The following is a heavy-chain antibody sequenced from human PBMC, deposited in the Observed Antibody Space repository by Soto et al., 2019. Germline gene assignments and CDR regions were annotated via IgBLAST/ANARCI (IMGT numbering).Heavy chain of an antibody. CDR1: GFTFISYA. D-gene: IGHD3-10*01. Sequence: EVQLLESGGGLVQPGGSLRLSCAASGFTFISYAMSWVRQAPGKGLEWVSAISGSGGSTYYADSVKGRFTISRDNSKNTLYLQMNSLRAEDTAVYYCAKGGILWFGELLSWGQGTLVTVSS. V-gene: IGHV3-23*01. J-gene: IGHJ4*02. CDR3: AKGGILWFGELLS. CDR2: ISGSGGST.